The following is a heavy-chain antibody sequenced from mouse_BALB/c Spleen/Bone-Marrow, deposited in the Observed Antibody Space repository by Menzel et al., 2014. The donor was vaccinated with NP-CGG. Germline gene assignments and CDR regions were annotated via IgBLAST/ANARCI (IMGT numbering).Heavy chain of an antibody. Sequence: EVKLVESGAELVKPGASVKLSCTASGFNIKDTYMHWVKQRPEQGLEWIGRIDPANGNTKYDPKFQGKATITADTSSNTAYLHLSSLTSEDTAVYYCARRGLLWYPCFAYWGQGTLVTVSA. V-gene: IGHV14-3*02. CDR3: ARRGLLWYPCFAY. CDR1: GFNIKDTY. CDR2: IDPANGNT. D-gene: IGHD2-1*01. J-gene: IGHJ3*01.